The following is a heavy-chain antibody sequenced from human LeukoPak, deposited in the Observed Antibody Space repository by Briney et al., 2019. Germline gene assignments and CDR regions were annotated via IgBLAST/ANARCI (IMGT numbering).Heavy chain of an antibody. CDR2: IIPILGIA. CDR1: GGTFSSYA. D-gene: IGHD3-22*01. V-gene: IGHV1-69*04. Sequence: GSSVKVSCKASGGTFSSYAISWVRQARGQGLEWMGRIIPILGIANYAQKFQGRVTITADKSTSTAYMELSSLRSEDTAVYYCARNSSGYYADYWGQGTLVTVSS. J-gene: IGHJ4*02. CDR3: ARNSSGYYADY.